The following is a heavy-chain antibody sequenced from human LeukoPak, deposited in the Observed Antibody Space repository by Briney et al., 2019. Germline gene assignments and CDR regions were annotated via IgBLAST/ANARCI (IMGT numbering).Heavy chain of an antibody. CDR3: TTSHSSGWDFDY. Sequence: PVKVSCKASGGTFSSYAISWVRQAPGQGLEWMGGIIPIFGTADYAQKFQGRVTITADESTSTAYMELSSLRSEDTAMYYCTTSHSSGWDFDYWGQGTLVTVSS. D-gene: IGHD6-19*01. J-gene: IGHJ4*02. V-gene: IGHV1-69*13. CDR2: IIPIFGTA. CDR1: GGTFSSYA.